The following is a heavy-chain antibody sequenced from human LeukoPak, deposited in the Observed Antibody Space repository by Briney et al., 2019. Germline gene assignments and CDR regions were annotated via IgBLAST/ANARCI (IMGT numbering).Heavy chain of an antibody. D-gene: IGHD3-16*02. CDR1: GFTFSTYE. V-gene: IGHV3-48*03. CDR2: ISGSGSSI. Sequence: GGSLRLSCTASGFTFSTYEMNWVRQGPGKGLEWISYISGSGSSIFYADSLQGRFTVSRDNAKNSVYLQMNSLRAEDTAVYYCAREGGFGYDDAFDTWGHGTTVTVSS. CDR3: AREGGFGYDDAFDT. J-gene: IGHJ3*02.